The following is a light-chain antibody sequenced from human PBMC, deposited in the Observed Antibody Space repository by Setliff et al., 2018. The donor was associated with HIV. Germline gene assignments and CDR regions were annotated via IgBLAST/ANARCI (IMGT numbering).Light chain of an antibody. CDR2: DVI. J-gene: IGLJ1*01. CDR1: SSDIGTYDR. CDR3: MSYLSTNSYV. Sequence: SALTQPASVSGTPGQSITISCTGSSSDIGTYDRVSWYQQRPDGGPRLIIYDVIHRPSGVPHRFSGSKSGNTASLTISGLQTEDEADYYCMSYLSTNSYVFGTGTKVTV. V-gene: IGLV2-14*03.